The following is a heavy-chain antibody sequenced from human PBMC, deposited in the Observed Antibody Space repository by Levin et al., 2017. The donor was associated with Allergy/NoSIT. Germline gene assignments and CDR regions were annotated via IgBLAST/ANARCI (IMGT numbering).Heavy chain of an antibody. D-gene: IGHD2-2*02. J-gene: IGHJ6*02. CDR1: GFIFSNYA. CDR3: AQEPGYTLGHYYYGMDV. V-gene: IGHV3-23*01. CDR2: ISGSGSST. Sequence: QSGGSLRLSCAASGFIFSNYAMTWVRQAPGKGLEWVSSISGSGSSTYYADSVKGRFTISRDSSENTLHLQMNSLTAEDTALYYCAQEPGYTLGHYYYGMDVWGQGTTVTVSS.